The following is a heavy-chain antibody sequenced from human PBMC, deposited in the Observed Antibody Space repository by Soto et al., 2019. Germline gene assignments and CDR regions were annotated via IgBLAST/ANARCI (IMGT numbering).Heavy chain of an antibody. J-gene: IGHJ4*02. Sequence: QVQLVESGGGVVQPGRSLRLSCAASGFTFSSYAMHWVRQAPGKGLEWVAVISYDGSNKYYADSVKGRFTISRDNSKNTLYLQMNSLRAEDTAVYYCARPGRGTATVTTAFDYWGQGTLVTVSS. CDR2: ISYDGSNK. V-gene: IGHV3-30-3*01. D-gene: IGHD4-17*01. CDR1: GFTFSSYA. CDR3: ARPGRGTATVTTAFDY.